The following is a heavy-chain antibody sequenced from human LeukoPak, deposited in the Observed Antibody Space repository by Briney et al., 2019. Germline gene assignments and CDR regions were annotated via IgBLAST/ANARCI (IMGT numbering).Heavy chain of an antibody. J-gene: IGHJ5*02. CDR3: ARDILGEGST. CDR1: GDSVSSSTSA. V-gene: IGHV6-1*01. CDR2: TYYRSEWGH. Sequence: SQTLSLTCAISGDSVSSSTSAWNWIRQFPSRGLEWLGRTYYRSEWGHDYALSVKSRITIDPDTSKNQFSLQLNSVTPEDTAVYYCARDILGEGSTWGQGTLVNVSS.